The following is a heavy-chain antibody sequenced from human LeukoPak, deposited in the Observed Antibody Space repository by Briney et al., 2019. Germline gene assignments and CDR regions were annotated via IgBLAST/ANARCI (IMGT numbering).Heavy chain of an antibody. Sequence: PSETLSLTCTVSGGSISSGGYYWSWIRQHPGKGLEWIVYIYYSGSTYYNPSLKSRVTISVDTSKNQFSLKLSSVTATDSAVYYCARQRLTEYHFDSSGYYRVANYFDDWGRGTLVTVSS. D-gene: IGHD3-22*01. CDR2: IYYSGST. CDR3: ARQRLTEYHFDSSGYYRVANYFDD. J-gene: IGHJ4*02. V-gene: IGHV4-31*03. CDR1: GGSISSGGYY.